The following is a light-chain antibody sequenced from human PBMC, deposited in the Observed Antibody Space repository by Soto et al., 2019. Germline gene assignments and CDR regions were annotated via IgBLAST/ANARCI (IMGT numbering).Light chain of an antibody. CDR3: RSYTSSTTLI. CDR2: EVT. CDR1: SSDVGGYNY. Sequence: QSVLTQPASVYGSPGQSITISCSGTSSDVGGYNYVSWYQQHPGNAPKLMMYEVTNRPSGVSDRFSGSKSGNTASLTISGLQAEDEADYFCRSYTSSTTLIFGGGTKLTVL. V-gene: IGLV2-14*01. J-gene: IGLJ2*01.